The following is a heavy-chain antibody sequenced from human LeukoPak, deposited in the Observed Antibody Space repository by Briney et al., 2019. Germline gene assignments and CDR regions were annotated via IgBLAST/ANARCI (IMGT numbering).Heavy chain of an antibody. CDR3: ARCPPPMTTLKYYFDY. J-gene: IGHJ4*02. V-gene: IGHV1-2*02. D-gene: IGHD3-16*01. CDR2: INPNSGGT. CDR1: GYTFTGYY. Sequence: GASVKVSCKASGYTFTGYYMHWVRQAPGQGLEWMGWINPNSGGTNYAQKFQGRVTMTRDTSISTAYMELSRLRSDDTAVYYCARCPPPMTTLKYYFDYWGQGTLVTVSS.